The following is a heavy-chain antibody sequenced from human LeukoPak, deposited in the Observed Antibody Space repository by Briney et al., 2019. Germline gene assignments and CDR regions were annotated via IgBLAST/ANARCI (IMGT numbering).Heavy chain of an antibody. CDR1: GYTFTGYY. CDR2: INPNSGGT. D-gene: IGHD6-6*01. V-gene: IGHV1-2*06. J-gene: IGHJ4*02. CDR3: ARGGAARPGLIDY. Sequence: GASVKVSCKASGYTFTGYYMHWVRQAPGQGLEWMGRINPNSGGTNYAQKFQGRVTMTRDTSISTAYMELSRLRSDDTAVYYCARGGAARPGLIDYWGQGTLVTVSS.